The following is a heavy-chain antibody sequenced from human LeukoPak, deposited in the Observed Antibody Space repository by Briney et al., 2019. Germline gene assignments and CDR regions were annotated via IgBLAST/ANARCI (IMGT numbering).Heavy chain of an antibody. CDR1: GFIFSTYN. J-gene: IGHJ4*02. Sequence: GGSLRLSCAASGFIFSTYNMAWVRQAPGKGLEWVSSITSRSSYIYYVDSVKGRFTISRDNAKNSLYLQMNSLRAEDTAVYYCAGNVQLERAFDYWDQGTLVTVSS. CDR3: AGNVQLERAFDY. D-gene: IGHD1-1*01. V-gene: IGHV3-21*01. CDR2: ITSRSSYI.